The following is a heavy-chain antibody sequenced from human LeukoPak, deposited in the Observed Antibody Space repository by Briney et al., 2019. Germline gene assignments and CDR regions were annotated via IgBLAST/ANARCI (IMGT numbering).Heavy chain of an antibody. D-gene: IGHD4-17*01. Sequence: GGSLRLSCAASGFTFSDYYMSWIRQAPGKGLEWVSYISSSGSTIYYADSVKGRFTISRDNAKNTLYLQMNSLRAEDTAVYYCARDPSYDYGDYAPQNWFDPWGQGTLVTVSS. CDR3: ARDPSYDYGDYAPQNWFDP. CDR2: ISSSGSTI. CDR1: GFTFSDYY. V-gene: IGHV3-11*04. J-gene: IGHJ5*02.